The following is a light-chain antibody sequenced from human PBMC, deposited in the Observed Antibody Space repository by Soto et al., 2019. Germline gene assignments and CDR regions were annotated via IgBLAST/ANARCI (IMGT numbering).Light chain of an antibody. CDR3: GSWDDSLNGHVV. J-gene: IGLJ2*01. CDR1: TSNIGSNT. CDR2: NND. V-gene: IGLV1-44*01. Sequence: QSVLSQPPSASGTPGQRVTISCSGSTSNIGSNTVNWYQQLPGTAPKLLIYNNDQLPSGVPARFSGSKSGTSASLAISGLQSEDEADYYCGSWDDSLNGHVVFGGGTKLTVL.